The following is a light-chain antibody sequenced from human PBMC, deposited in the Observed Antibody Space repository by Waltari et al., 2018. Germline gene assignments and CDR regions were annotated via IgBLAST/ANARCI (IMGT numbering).Light chain of an antibody. CDR1: NSAAGGYNP. J-gene: IGLJ2*01. V-gene: IGLV2-14*03. Sequence: QSALTQPASVSGPPRQSIPLSCTGTNSAAGGYNPVSWYQQHPGKAPKIMIYDVSNRPSGVSNRFSGSKSGNTASLTISGLQAEDEADYYCSSYTSSSTPVVFGGGTKLTVL. CDR3: SSYTSSSTPVV. CDR2: DVS.